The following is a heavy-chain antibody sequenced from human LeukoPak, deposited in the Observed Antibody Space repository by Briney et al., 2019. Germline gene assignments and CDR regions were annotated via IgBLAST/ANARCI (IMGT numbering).Heavy chain of an antibody. CDR1: GGSFSGYY. CDR2: INHSGST. D-gene: IGHD2-15*01. V-gene: IGHV4-34*01. Sequence: PSETLSLTCAVYGGSFSGYYWSWIRQPPGKGLEWIGKINHSGSTNYNPSLKSRVTISVDTSKNQFSLKLSSVTAADTAVYYCAREVVVAATGGPPDYWGQGTLVTVSS. CDR3: AREVVVAATGGPPDY. J-gene: IGHJ4*02.